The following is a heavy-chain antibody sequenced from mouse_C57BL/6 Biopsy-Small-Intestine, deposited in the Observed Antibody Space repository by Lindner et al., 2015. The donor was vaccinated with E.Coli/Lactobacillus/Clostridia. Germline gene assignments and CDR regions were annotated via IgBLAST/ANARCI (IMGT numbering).Heavy chain of an antibody. CDR1: GYAFSYSW. CDR2: IYPGDGDT. J-gene: IGHJ2*01. CDR3: VRWGYYDGSDY. Sequence: VQLQESGPELVKPGASVKISCKASGYAFSYSWMNWVKQRPGKGLEWIGWIYPGDGDTYYNGKSKGKATLTADTSSSTAYMQLNSLTSEDSAVYYCVRWGYYDGSDYWGQGTTLTVSS. V-gene: IGHV1-82*01. D-gene: IGHD1-1*01.